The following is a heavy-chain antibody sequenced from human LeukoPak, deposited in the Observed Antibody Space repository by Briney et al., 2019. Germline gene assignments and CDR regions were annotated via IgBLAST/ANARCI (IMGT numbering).Heavy chain of an antibody. CDR2: IYHSEST. CDR1: GYSISSGYY. CDR3: ARGVGRSIFGVVIIRGFMFDY. V-gene: IGHV4-38-2*02. Sequence: SETLSLTCTVSGYSISSGYYWGWIRQPPGKGLEWIGSIYHSESTYYNPSLKSRVTISVDTSKNQFSLKLSSVTAADTAVYYCARGVGRSIFGVVIIRGFMFDYWGQGTLVTVSS. J-gene: IGHJ4*02. D-gene: IGHD3-3*01.